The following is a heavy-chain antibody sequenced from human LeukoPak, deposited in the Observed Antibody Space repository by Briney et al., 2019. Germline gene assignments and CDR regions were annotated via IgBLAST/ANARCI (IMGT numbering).Heavy chain of an antibody. V-gene: IGHV4-59*01. CDR2: IYYSGST. CDR1: GGSISSYY. CDR3: ARGGEYFDWLLPNPIYYFDY. J-gene: IGHJ4*02. D-gene: IGHD3-9*01. Sequence: SETLSLTCTVSGGSISSYYCSWIRQPPGKGLEWIGYIYYSGSTNYNPSLKSRVTISVDTSKNQFSLKLSSVTAADTAVYYCARGGEYFDWLLPNPIYYFDYWGQGTLVTVSS.